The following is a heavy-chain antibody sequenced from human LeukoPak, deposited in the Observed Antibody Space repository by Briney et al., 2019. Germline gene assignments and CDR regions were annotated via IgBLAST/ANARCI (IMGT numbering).Heavy chain of an antibody. CDR1: GGSVSSGSYY. CDR3: ARMGIADDY. CDR2: IYTSGST. J-gene: IGHJ4*02. V-gene: IGHV4-61*02. D-gene: IGHD6-13*01. Sequence: SQTLSLTCTVSGGSVSSGSYYWSWIRQPAGKGLEWIGRIYTSGSTNYNPSLKSRVTISVDTSKNQFSLKLSSVTAADTAVYYCARMGIADDYWGQGTLVTVSS.